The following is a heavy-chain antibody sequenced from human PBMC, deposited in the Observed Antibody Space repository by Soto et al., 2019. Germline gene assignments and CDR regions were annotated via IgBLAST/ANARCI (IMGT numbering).Heavy chain of an antibody. J-gene: IGHJ4*01. CDR3: ARDSGYGSRASVNHYLDY. Sequence: GGSLRLSCAASGFTFGSYWMSWVRQAPGKGPEWLATIKWDASEKKYVDSVKGRFTTSRDNAKNALYLQMDSLRAEDTAVDYCARDSGYGSRASVNHYLDYRGQGTLVTVSS. CDR2: IKWDASEK. V-gene: IGHV3-7*01. D-gene: IGHD3-10*01. CDR1: GFTFGSYW.